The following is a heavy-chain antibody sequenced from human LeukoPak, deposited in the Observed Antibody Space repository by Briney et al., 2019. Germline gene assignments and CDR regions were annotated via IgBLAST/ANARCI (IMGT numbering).Heavy chain of an antibody. J-gene: IGHJ4*02. D-gene: IGHD6-13*01. Sequence: GGSLRLSCAASGFTFSSYSMNWIRQATGKGLEWVSSISSSSSYIYYADSVKGRFTISRDNAKNSLYLQMNSLRAEDTAVYYCARTKNIAAAGAFDYWGQGTLVTVSS. CDR3: ARTKNIAAAGAFDY. CDR1: GFTFSSYS. CDR2: ISSSSSYI. V-gene: IGHV3-21*01.